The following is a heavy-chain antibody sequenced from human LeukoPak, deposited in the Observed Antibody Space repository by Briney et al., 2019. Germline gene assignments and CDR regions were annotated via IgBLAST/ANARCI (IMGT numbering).Heavy chain of an antibody. CDR1: GFTFSSYA. D-gene: IGHD6-19*01. CDR2: ISGSGGST. J-gene: IGHJ4*02. CDR3: AKSIAVAGLAGGRTFDY. Sequence: PGGSLRLSCAASGFTFSSYAMSWVHQAPGKGLEWVSAISGSGGSTYYADSVKGRFTISRDNSKNTLYLQMNSLRAEDTAVYYCAKSIAVAGLAGGRTFDYWGQGTLVTVSS. V-gene: IGHV3-23*01.